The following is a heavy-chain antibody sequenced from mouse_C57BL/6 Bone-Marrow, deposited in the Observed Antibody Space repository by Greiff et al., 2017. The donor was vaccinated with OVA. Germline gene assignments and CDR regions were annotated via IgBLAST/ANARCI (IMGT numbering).Heavy chain of an antibody. V-gene: IGHV1-55*01. D-gene: IGHD1-1*01. CDR2: IYPGSGST. CDR3: ARFTTVVATGYFDV. Sequence: QVQLQQPGAELVKPGASVKMSCKASGYTFTSYWITWVKQRPGQGLEWIGDIYPGSGSTNYNEKFKSKATLTVDTSSSTAYMQLSSLTSEDSAVYDCARFTTVVATGYFDVWGTGTTVTVSS. CDR1: GYTFTSYW. J-gene: IGHJ1*03.